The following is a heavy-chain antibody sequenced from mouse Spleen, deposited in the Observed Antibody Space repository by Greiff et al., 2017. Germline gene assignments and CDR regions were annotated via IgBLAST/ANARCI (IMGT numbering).Heavy chain of an antibody. D-gene: IGHD1-1*01. CDR1: GFTFSSYA. CDR2: ISSGGSYT. CDR3: ARHTGSSDAMDY. Sequence: EVKLEESGGGLVKPGGSLKLSCAASGFTFSSYAMSWVRQTPEKRLEWVATISSGGSYTYYPDSVKGRFTISRDNAKNTLYLQMSSLRSEDTAMYYCARHTGSSDAMDYWGQGTSVTVSS. V-gene: IGHV5-9-3*01. J-gene: IGHJ4*01.